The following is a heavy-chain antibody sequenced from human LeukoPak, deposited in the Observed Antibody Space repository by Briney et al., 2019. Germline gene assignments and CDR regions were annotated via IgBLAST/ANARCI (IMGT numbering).Heavy chain of an antibody. Sequence: PSETLSLTCTVSGGSISSGDYYWSWIRQPPGKGLEWIGYIYYSGSTYYNPSFKSRVTISVDRSKNQFSLKLSSVTAADTAVYYCARGGGLVVPAATPDYWGQGTLVTVSS. V-gene: IGHV4-30-4*08. J-gene: IGHJ4*02. CDR1: GGSISSGDYY. CDR2: IYYSGST. D-gene: IGHD2-2*01. CDR3: ARGGGLVVPAATPDY.